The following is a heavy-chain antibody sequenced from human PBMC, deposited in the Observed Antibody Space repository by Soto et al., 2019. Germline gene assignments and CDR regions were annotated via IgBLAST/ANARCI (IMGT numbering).Heavy chain of an antibody. CDR2: INPGSGSP. V-gene: IGHV1-46*01. Sequence: ASVKVSCKASGYSFTSYYMHWVRQAPGQGLEWMGIINPGSGSPSYAQKFQGRVTMTRDTSTSTVYMELSSLRSEDTAVYYRTRPRRDGYNYGFDYWGQGTLATVSS. D-gene: IGHD5-12*01. CDR3: TRPRRDGYNYGFDY. CDR1: GYSFTSYY. J-gene: IGHJ4*02.